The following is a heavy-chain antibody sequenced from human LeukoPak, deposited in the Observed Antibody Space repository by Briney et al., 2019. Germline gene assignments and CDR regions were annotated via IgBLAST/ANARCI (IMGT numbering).Heavy chain of an antibody. Sequence: SETLSLTYAVSGGSISSSNWWSWVRQPPGKGLEWIGGIYHSGSTNYNPSLKSRVTMSVDKSKNQFSLKLSSVTAADTAVYYCARDLNGSGSPDYWGQGTLVTVSS. J-gene: IGHJ4*02. D-gene: IGHD3-10*01. CDR3: ARDLNGSGSPDY. CDR2: IYHSGST. V-gene: IGHV4-4*02. CDR1: GGSISSSNW.